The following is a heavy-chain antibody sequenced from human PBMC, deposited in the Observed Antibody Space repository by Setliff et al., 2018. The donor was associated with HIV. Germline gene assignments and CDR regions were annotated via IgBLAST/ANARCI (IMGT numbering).Heavy chain of an antibody. CDR3: ARDKTAVPRDVDAFDI. CDR2: IYHSGRT. J-gene: IGHJ3*02. V-gene: IGHV4-34*01. Sequence: SETLSLTCAVYGGSFSDNYWSWIRQSPGKGLEWIGKIYHSGRTKYTPSLKSRVTVSVDTSKNQFSLKLGPVTAADTAVYFCARDKTAVPRDVDAFDIWGQGTMVTVSS. CDR1: GGSFSDNY. D-gene: IGHD6-13*01.